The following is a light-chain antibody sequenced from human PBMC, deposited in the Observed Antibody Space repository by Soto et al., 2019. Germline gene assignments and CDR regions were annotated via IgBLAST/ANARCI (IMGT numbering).Light chain of an antibody. Sequence: DIVMTQSPDSLAVSLGERATINCKSSQSVLYSSNNKNYLAWYQQKPGQPPKLLIYWASTRESGVPDRFSGSGSGRDFTLTISSLQAEDVAVYYCQQYYSTPRTVGGGTKVDIK. J-gene: IGKJ4*01. CDR1: QSVLYSSNNKNY. CDR3: QQYYSTPRT. V-gene: IGKV4-1*01. CDR2: WAS.